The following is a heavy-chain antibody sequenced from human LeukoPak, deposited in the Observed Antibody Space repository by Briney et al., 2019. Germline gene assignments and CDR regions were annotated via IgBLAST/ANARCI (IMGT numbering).Heavy chain of an antibody. Sequence: ASVKVSCKASGFTFINYYMHWVRQAPGQGLEWLGIINPSGGSTSYAQKFQGRVTMTRDTSTSTVYMELSSLRSEDTAVYYCASSTYEWLVQYWGQGTLVTVSS. V-gene: IGHV1-46*01. CDR3: ASSTYEWLVQY. CDR2: INPSGGST. J-gene: IGHJ4*02. CDR1: GFTFINYY. D-gene: IGHD6-19*01.